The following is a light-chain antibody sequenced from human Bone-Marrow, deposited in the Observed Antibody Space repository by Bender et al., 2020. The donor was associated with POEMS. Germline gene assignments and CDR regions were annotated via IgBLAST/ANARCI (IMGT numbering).Light chain of an antibody. CDR1: SSDVGGYNY. J-gene: IGLJ3*02. Sequence: QSALTQPASVSGSPGQSITISCTGTSSDVGGYNYVSWYQQVPGRAPKLMIYDVTNRPSGVSNRFSGSKSGNTASLTISGLQAEDEADYYCAVWDDSLNGWVFGGGTKLTVL. CDR2: DVT. V-gene: IGLV2-14*01. CDR3: AVWDDSLNGWV.